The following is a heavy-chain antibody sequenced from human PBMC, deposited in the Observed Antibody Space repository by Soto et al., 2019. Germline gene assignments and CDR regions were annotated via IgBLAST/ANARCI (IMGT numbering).Heavy chain of an antibody. D-gene: IGHD3-22*01. Sequence: SEKLCVSCRVSGECSSRRRFYWAGIRQHTGEGLEWIGSTYHTGNACYNPSLKSRVTISVDTSKNQFSLKLTSVTAADAALYYCARDFFDSSDYTTNWFDPWGQGTLVTVS. CDR2: TYHTGNA. CDR1: GECSSRRRFY. J-gene: IGHJ5*02. V-gene: IGHV4-39*01. CDR3: ARDFFDSSDYTTNWFDP.